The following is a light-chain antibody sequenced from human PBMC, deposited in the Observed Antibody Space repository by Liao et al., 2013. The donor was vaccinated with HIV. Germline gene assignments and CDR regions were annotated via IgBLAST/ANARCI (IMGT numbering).Light chain of an antibody. CDR1: ELGRKY. CDR2: QDN. Sequence: SYDLRQPPSVSVSPGQTATISCSGHELGRKYVCWYQQKAGQSPVLVLYQDNKRPSGIPERFSGSNSGNTATLTVSRVEAGDEADYYCQVWDTSSDHHVVFGGGTKLTVL. V-gene: IGLV3-1*01. CDR3: QVWDTSSDHHVV. J-gene: IGLJ2*01.